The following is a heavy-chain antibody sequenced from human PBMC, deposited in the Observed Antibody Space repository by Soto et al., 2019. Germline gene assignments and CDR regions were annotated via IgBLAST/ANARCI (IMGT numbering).Heavy chain of an antibody. J-gene: IGHJ4*02. D-gene: IGHD2-21*02. CDR3: AAEIYSGGNCCHFDY. V-gene: IGHV1-58*01. CDR2: IIVGGDNT. Sequence: SVKASCKTSGFIFSNSAVQWVRQARGRPLEWIGWIIVGGDNTGYLQNLQGRITITRDTSTSTAYMELSSLTSEDTAVYYCAAEIYSGGNCCHFDYWGQGTPVTVSS. CDR1: GFIFSNSA.